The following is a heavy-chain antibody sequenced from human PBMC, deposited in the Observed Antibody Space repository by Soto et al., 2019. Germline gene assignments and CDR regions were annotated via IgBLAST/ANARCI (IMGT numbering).Heavy chain of an antibody. CDR2: ISSSSSYI. CDR1: GFTFSSYS. CDR3: ARKVMAIFSYPFDP. Sequence: EVQLVESGGGLVKPGGSLRLSCAASGFTFSSYSMNWVRQAPGKGLEWVSSISSSSSYIYYADSVKGRFTISRDNAKNSLYLQMNSLRAEDTAVYYCARKVMAIFSYPFDPWGQGTLVTVSS. V-gene: IGHV3-21*01. J-gene: IGHJ5*02. D-gene: IGHD3-9*01.